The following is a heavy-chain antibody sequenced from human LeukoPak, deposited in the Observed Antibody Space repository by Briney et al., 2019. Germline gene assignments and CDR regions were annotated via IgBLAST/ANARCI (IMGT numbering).Heavy chain of an antibody. CDR3: ARDPPFSFGAFDI. D-gene: IGHD3-3*01. J-gene: IGHJ3*02. V-gene: IGHV4-34*01. CDR2: INHSGST. CDR1: GGSFSGYY. Sequence: SETLSLTCAVYGGSFSGYYWSWIRQPPGKGLEWIGEINHSGSTSYNPSPMSRVTISADTSKNQFSLKLSSVTAADTAVYYCARDPPFSFGAFDIWGQGTMVTVSS.